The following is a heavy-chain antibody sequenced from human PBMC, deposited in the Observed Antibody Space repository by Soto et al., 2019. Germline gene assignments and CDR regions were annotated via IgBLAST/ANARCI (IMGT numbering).Heavy chain of an antibody. J-gene: IGHJ4*02. CDR3: ARFYDSSGYYSAYFDY. CDR2: IYSGGST. Sequence: GSLRLSCAASGFTVSSNYMSWVRQAPGKGLEWVSVIYSGGSTYYADSVKGRLTISRDNSKNTLYLQMNSLRAEDTAVYYCARFYDSSGYYSAYFDYWGQGTLVTVSS. D-gene: IGHD3-22*01. V-gene: IGHV3-53*01. CDR1: GFTVSSNY.